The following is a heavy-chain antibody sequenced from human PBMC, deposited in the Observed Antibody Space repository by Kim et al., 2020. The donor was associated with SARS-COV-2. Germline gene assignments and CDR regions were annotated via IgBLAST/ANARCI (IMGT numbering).Heavy chain of an antibody. CDR3: AREVPNSRAFDF. J-gene: IGHJ4*02. V-gene: IGHV1-46*01. Sequence: YATNFQGRVTMTRDTSTSTVYMELSSLRSEDTAMYYCAREVPNSRAFDFWGQGTQVTVSS. D-gene: IGHD3-22*01.